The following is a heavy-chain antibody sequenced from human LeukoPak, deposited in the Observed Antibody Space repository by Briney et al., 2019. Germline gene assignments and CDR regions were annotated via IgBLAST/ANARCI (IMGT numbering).Heavy chain of an antibody. D-gene: IGHD2-2*02. CDR2: IWYDGSNK. Sequence: PGRSLRLSCAASGXTFSSYGMHWVRQAPGKGLEWVAVIWYDGSNKYYADSVKGRFTISRDNSKNTLYLQMNSLRAEDTAVYYCARGPSVVPAAITYWGQGTLVTVSS. CDR1: GXTFSSYG. V-gene: IGHV3-33*01. J-gene: IGHJ4*02. CDR3: ARGPSVVPAAITY.